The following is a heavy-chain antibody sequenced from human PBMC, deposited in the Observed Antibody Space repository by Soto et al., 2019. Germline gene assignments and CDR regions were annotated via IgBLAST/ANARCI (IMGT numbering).Heavy chain of an antibody. CDR1: GGTFSSYT. V-gene: IGHV1-69*02. CDR3: ARAHCSGGSCYSNAFDI. CDR2: IIPILGIA. Sequence: QVRLVQSGAEVKKPGSSVKVSCKASGGTFSSYTISWVRQAPGQGLEWMGRIIPILGIANYAQKFQGRVTITADKSTSTAYMELSSLRSEDTAVYYCARAHCSGGSCYSNAFDIWGQGTMVTVSS. J-gene: IGHJ3*02. D-gene: IGHD2-15*01.